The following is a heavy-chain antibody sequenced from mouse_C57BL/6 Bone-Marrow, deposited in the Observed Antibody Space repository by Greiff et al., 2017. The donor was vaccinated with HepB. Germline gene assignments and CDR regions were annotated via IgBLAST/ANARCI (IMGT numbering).Heavy chain of an antibody. Sequence: DVMLVESGGGLVQPGGSLSLSCAASGFTFTDYYMSWVRQPPGKALEWLGFIRNKANGYTTEYSASVKGRFTISRDNSQSILYLQMNALRAEDIANYYCARYRSYYGYPGTWGAMDYWGQGTSVTVSS. J-gene: IGHJ4*01. CDR3: ARYRSYYGYPGTWGAMDY. D-gene: IGHD2-2*01. CDR2: IRNKANGYTT. CDR1: GFTFTDYY. V-gene: IGHV7-3*01.